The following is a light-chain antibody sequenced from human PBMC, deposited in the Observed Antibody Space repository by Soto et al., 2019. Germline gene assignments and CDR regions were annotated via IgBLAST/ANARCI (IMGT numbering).Light chain of an antibody. V-gene: IGKV1-33*01. CDR2: GAS. CDR1: QDIRKY. CDR3: QQYDNLPPFT. J-gene: IGKJ3*01. Sequence: DIQMTQSPSSLSASVGDRVTITCQASQDIRKYLNWYQQKPGRAPNLLIYGASNLETGVPSRFSGSGYGTDFTFTISSLQPEDIATYYFQQYDNLPPFTFGPGTKVAIK.